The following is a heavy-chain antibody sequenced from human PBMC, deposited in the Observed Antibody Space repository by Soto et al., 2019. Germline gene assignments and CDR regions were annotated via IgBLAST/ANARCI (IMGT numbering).Heavy chain of an antibody. CDR2: IYYSGST. J-gene: IGHJ1*01. CDR3: ARGGANYYHSSGYYYYFQH. Sequence: SETLSLTCTVSGGSISSYYWSWIRQPPGKGLEWIGYIYYSGSTNYNPSLKSRVTISVDTSKNQFSLKLSSVTAADTAVYYCARGGANYYHSSGYYYYFQHWAQGTLVTVS. CDR1: GGSISSYY. V-gene: IGHV4-59*01. D-gene: IGHD3-22*01.